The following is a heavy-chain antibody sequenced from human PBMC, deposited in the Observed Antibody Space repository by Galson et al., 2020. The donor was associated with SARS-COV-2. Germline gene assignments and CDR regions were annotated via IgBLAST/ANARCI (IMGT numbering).Heavy chain of an antibody. CDR3: ARPRSGGYYVSFDY. J-gene: IGHJ4*02. Sequence: GGSLRLSCAASGFTFSNYAMHWVRQAPGKGLEWVAVISYDGSNKYYADSVKGRFTISRDNSKNTLCLQINSLRTEDTAVYYCARPRSGGYYVSFDYWGQGTLVTVSS. CDR1: GFTFSNYA. CDR2: ISYDGSNK. D-gene: IGHD1-26*01. V-gene: IGHV3-30*04.